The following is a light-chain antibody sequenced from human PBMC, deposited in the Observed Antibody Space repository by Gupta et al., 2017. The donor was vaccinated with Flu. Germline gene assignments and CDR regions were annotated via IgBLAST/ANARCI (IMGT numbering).Light chain of an antibody. V-gene: IGLV1-47*02. CDR2: CSN. CDR1: RSNSGEND. CDR3: EGWADNLSAWL. Sequence: QSVLTHPPSVSGTPGQSVAISCSGQRSNSGENDLCWYQQFPGTGYRLGIQCSNQRPSGVPDRVACSKSGTSAYRDVRVLRSEDEAEDDCEGWADNLSAWLFGGGIRLSVL. J-gene: IGLJ3*02.